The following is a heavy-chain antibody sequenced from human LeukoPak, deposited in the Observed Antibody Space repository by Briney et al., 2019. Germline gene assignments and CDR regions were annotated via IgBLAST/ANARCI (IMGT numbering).Heavy chain of an antibody. CDR1: GFTFSDXE. Sequence: RLSCAASGFTFSDXEMNWVRQXPGKGLEWVSYISSSGSTIYYADSVKGRFTISRDNAKNSLYLQINSLRAEDTAVYYCARLRGGYRLYWGQGTLVTVSS. V-gene: IGHV3-48*03. D-gene: IGHD5-24*01. CDR2: ISSSGSTI. J-gene: IGHJ4*02. CDR3: ARLRGGYRLY.